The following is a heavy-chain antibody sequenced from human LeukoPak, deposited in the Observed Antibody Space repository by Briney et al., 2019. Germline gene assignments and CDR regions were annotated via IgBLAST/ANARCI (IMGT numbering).Heavy chain of an antibody. Sequence: SETLSLTCTVSGGSISSTSYYWGWIRQPLGKGLEWIASISYSGSTYYNPSLKSRVTIFVDTFKNQFSLRLSSVTAADTAVYYCARLPTDXLAFDYWGQGTLVTVSS. CDR1: GGSISSTSYY. CDR3: ARLPTDXLAFDY. CDR2: ISYSGST. J-gene: IGHJ4*02. V-gene: IGHV4-39*01.